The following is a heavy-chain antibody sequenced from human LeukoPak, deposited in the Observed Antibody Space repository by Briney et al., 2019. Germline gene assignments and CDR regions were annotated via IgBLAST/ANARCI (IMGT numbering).Heavy chain of an antibody. J-gene: IGHJ6*02. CDR3: AREHQSMDV. V-gene: IGHV4-61*01. CDR1: GGSVSSDSYY. CDR2: IYYRGST. D-gene: IGHD2-2*01. Sequence: SETLSHTCTVSGGSVSSDSYYWSWVRQPPGKGLDWIGYIYYRGSTKYNPSLKSRVTISVETSKNQFSLKLSSVTAADTAVYYCAREHQSMDVWGQGTTVTVSS.